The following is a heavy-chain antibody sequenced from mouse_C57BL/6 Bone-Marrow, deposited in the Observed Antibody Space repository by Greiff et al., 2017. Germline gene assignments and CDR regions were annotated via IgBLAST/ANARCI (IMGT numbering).Heavy chain of an antibody. J-gene: IGHJ4*01. Sequence: QVQLQQSGAELMKPGASVKLSCKATGYTFTGYWIERVKQTPGHGLEWIGEILPGSGSTNYNEKFKGKATFTADTSSNTAYMQLSSLTTEDSAIYYCARQGYDGYYAYYAMDYWGQGTSVTVSS. CDR2: ILPGSGST. D-gene: IGHD2-3*01. CDR1: GYTFTGYW. CDR3: ARQGYDGYYAYYAMDY. V-gene: IGHV1-9*01.